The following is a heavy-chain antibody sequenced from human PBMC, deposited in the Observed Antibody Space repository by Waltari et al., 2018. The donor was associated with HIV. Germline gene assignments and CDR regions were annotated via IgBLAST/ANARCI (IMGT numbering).Heavy chain of an antibody. CDR1: GGSFSGSY. CDR2: INHSGST. D-gene: IGHD2-2*01. Sequence: QVQLRQWGAGLLKPSETLFLTCAVYGGSFSGSYWSWLRQPPGKGLEWIGEINHSGSTNYNPSLKSRVTISVDTSKNQFSLKLTSVTAADTAVFYCARARLVSRGQYCSTTSCLPHYYYYYGMDVWGQGTTVTVSS. CDR3: ARARLVSRGQYCSTTSCLPHYYYYYGMDV. J-gene: IGHJ6*02. V-gene: IGHV4-34*01.